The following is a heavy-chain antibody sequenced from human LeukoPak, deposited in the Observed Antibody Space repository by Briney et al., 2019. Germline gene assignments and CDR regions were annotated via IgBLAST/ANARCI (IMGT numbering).Heavy chain of an antibody. J-gene: IGHJ6*03. CDR3: ARGASAVYYYYYMDV. CDR1: GGSFSGYY. V-gene: IGHV4-34*01. Sequence: KTSETLSLTCAVYGGSFSGYYWSWIRQPPGKGLEWIGEINHSGSTNYNPSLKSRVTISVDTSKNQFSLKLSSVTAADTAVYYCARGASAVYYYYYMDVWGKGTTVTVSS. CDR2: INHSGST.